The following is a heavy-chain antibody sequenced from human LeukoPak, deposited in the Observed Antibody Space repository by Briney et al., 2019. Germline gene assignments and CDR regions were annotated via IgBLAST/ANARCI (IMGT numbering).Heavy chain of an antibody. D-gene: IGHD1-26*01. Sequence: GGSLRLSCSASGFTFSSHAMSWVRQAPGKGLEWVSAISGSGGSTFYADSVKGRFTISRDNSKNTLYLQMNSLRAEDTAVYYCAKRAVGVAYYFDSWGQGTLVTVSS. CDR3: AKRAVGVAYYFDS. CDR1: GFTFSSHA. V-gene: IGHV3-23*01. CDR2: ISGSGGST. J-gene: IGHJ4*02.